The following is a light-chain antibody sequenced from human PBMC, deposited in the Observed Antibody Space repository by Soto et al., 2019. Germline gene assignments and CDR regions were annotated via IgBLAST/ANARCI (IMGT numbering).Light chain of an antibody. CDR2: DAS. V-gene: IGKV1-33*01. J-gene: IGKJ2*01. CDR3: QQYDNLPPYT. Sequence: DIQMTQSPSSLSASVGDRVTITCQASQDISNYLNWYQQKPGKAPKLLIYDASNLETGVPSRFSGSGSGTDFTFTISSLLPEDIATYYCQQYDNLPPYTFGHGTKLEIK. CDR1: QDISNY.